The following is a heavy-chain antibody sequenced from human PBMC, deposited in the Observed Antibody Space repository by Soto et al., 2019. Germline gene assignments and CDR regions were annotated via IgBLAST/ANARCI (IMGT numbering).Heavy chain of an antibody. V-gene: IGHV3-20*01. D-gene: IGHD3-3*01. CDR3: TTDTYSFWSGRSFFSF. CDR1: GFTFDVSG. CDR2: FHWNGNYI. Sequence: WASLDLSCAASGFTFDVSGMTRVRKAPGNRTERVSRFHWNGNYIPYADSVRGRFTISRDSAKKSLYLEMNNLRAEDTALYGCTTDTYSFWSGRSFFSFWGQGSLVTVSS. J-gene: IGHJ4*02.